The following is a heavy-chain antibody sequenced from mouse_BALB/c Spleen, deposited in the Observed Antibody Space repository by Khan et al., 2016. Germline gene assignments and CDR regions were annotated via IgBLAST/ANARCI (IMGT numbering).Heavy chain of an antibody. Sequence: QVQLKQSGPGLVQPSQSLSITCTVSGFSLTNYGVNWVRQSPGRGLEWLGVIWSGGSTDFNAAFISRLSISKDNSKSQVVFKMNSLQDDDTAIYSCARNGLGSSGSLDYWGQGTSVTVSS. J-gene: IGHJ4*01. V-gene: IGHV2-4-1*01. D-gene: IGHD1-1*01. CDR3: ARNGLGSSGSLDY. CDR2: IWSGGST. CDR1: GFSLTNYG.